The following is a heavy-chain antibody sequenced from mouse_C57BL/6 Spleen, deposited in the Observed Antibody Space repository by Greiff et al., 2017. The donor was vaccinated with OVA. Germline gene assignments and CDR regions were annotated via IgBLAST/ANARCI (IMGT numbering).Heavy chain of an antibody. CDR2: ISSGSSTI. J-gene: IGHJ3*01. V-gene: IGHV5-17*01. D-gene: IGHD1-1*01. CDR3: ARKDGSIAY. Sequence: EVKLQESGGGLVKPGGSLKLSCAASGFTFSDYGMHWVRQAPEKGLEWVAYISSGSSTIYYADTVKGRFTISRDNAKNTLFLHMTSLRSEDTAMYYCARKDGSIAYWGQGTLVTVSA. CDR1: GFTFSDYG.